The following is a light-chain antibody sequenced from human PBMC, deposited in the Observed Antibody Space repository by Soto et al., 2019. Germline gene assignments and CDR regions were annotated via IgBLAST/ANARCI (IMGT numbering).Light chain of an antibody. CDR3: SSYTRSSPYV. CDR1: SSDIGDYNY. CDR2: EVT. Sequence: QSVLTQPASVSGSPGQSITISCTGTSSDIGDYNYVSWYQQHPGKAPKLMIYEVTNRPSGVSNRFSGSKSGNTASLTISGLQAEDEADYYCSSYTRSSPYVFGSGTKLTVL. J-gene: IGLJ1*01. V-gene: IGLV2-14*01.